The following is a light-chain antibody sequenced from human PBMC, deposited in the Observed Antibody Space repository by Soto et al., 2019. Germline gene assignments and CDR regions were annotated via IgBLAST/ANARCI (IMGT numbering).Light chain of an antibody. Sequence: DIQMTQSPSSVSASVGDRVTITCRASQGISSWLAWYQQKPGKAPKLLIYAASSLQSGVPSRFSGSESGTDFTLTITSLQPEDCATYYCQQTYATPITFGQGTRLEIK. CDR2: AAS. CDR1: QGISSW. V-gene: IGKV1-12*01. CDR3: QQTYATPIT. J-gene: IGKJ5*01.